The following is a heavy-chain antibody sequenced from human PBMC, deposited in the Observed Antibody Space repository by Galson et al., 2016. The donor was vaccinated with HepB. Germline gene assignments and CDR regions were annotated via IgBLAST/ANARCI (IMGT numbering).Heavy chain of an antibody. J-gene: IGHJ3*02. CDR3: AKMKYNGSGSLSTFDI. Sequence: SLRLSCAASGFTFSSYAMSWVRQAPGKGLGWVSTISGSADSTYYADSVKGRFSISRDKSRNTLYVQMNGLRAEDTAIYYCAKMKYNGSGSLSTFDIWGPGTMVTVSS. V-gene: IGHV3-23*01. CDR2: ISGSADST. CDR1: GFTFSSYA. D-gene: IGHD3-10*01.